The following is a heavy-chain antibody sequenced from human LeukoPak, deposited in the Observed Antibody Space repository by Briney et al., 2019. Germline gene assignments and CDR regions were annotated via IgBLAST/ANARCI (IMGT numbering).Heavy chain of an antibody. J-gene: IGHJ3*02. CDR1: GFTFSDYY. CDR3: AREGGASDAFAFDI. V-gene: IGHV3-11*01. CDR2: ISSSGSTI. D-gene: IGHD1-26*01. Sequence: GGSLRLSCAASGFTFSDYYMSWIRQAPGKGLEWVSYISSSGSTIYCADSVKGRFTISRDNAKNSLYLQMNSLRAEDTAVYYCAREGGASDAFAFDIWGQGTMVTVSS.